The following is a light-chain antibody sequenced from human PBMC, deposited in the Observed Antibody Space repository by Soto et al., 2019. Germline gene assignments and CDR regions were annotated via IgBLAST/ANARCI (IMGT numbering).Light chain of an antibody. Sequence: QSALTQPAAVSGSPGQSITISCTGTSSDVGNYNLVSWYQQYSGKAPRLMIYATSKRPPGVSNRFSGSKSGDTASLTISGLQPEDEGAYYCTSFARGSTLVFGGGTKLTVL. CDR3: TSFARGSTLV. CDR1: SSDVGNYNL. J-gene: IGLJ3*02. CDR2: ATS. V-gene: IGLV2-23*01.